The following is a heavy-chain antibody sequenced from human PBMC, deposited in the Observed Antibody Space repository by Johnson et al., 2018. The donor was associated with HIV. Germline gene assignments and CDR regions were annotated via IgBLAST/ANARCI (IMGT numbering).Heavy chain of an antibody. D-gene: IGHD1-26*01. CDR2: ISITGNTI. CDR3: RREGLFSGSLGAFDI. V-gene: IGHV3-11*04. CDR1: GFTFSDYY. Sequence: QVQLVESGGGLVKPGGSLRLSCAASGFTFSDYYMGWIRQAPGKGLEWMSYISITGNTIYYADSVKGRCTISRENAQNSLSLQTNRLGAEAGAVYYWRREGLFSGSLGAFDIWGQGTAVTVSS. J-gene: IGHJ3*02.